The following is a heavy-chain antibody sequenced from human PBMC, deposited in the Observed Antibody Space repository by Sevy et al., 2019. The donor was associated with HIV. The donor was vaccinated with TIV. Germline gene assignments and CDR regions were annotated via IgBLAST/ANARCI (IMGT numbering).Heavy chain of an antibody. Sequence: GGSLRLSCAASGFAPSTYGMHWVRQAPGKGLEWVAVIGYDGSNKYYADSVKGRFSISRDNSRNTLFLQMDSLRAEDTVGYDCAREPRRYGEYRLAYFDYWGQRTLVTVSS. CDR2: IGYDGSNK. CDR1: GFAPSTYG. J-gene: IGHJ4*02. V-gene: IGHV3-33*01. D-gene: IGHD2-2*01. CDR3: AREPRRYGEYRLAYFDY.